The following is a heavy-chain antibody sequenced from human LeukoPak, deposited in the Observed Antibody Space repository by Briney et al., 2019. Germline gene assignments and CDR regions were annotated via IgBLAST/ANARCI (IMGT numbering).Heavy chain of an antibody. CDR1: GFTFDDYA. CDR2: ISWNSGSI. J-gene: IGHJ6*02. V-gene: IGHV3-9*01. D-gene: IGHD2-2*01. Sequence: GGSLRLSCAASGFTFDDYAMHWVRHAPGKGLEWVSGISWNSGSIGYADSVEGRFTISRDNAKNSLYLQMNSLRAEDTALYYCAKDGDCSSTSCRKVPYYYGMDVWGQGTTVTVSS. CDR3: AKDGDCSSTSCRKVPYYYGMDV.